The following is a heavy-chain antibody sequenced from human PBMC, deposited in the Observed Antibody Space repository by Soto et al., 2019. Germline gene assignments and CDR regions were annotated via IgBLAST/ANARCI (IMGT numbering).Heavy chain of an antibody. D-gene: IGHD2-15*01. J-gene: IGHJ4*02. CDR1: GFTFSNYA. CDR2: LSGSGGTT. V-gene: IGHV3-23*01. CDR3: ALRLGYCSGGACAH. Sequence: EVQLLESGGGLVQPGESLRLSCTGSGFTFSNYAMSWVRQAPGEGLEWVSGLSGSGGTTYYADSARGRFTVSRDNSKNTLYLQMNSLRAEDTAIYYCALRLGYCSGGACAHWGQGTLVTVSS.